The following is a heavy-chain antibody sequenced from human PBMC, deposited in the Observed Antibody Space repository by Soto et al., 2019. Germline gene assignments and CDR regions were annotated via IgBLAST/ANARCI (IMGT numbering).Heavy chain of an antibody. CDR1: GGSISSGGYY. J-gene: IGHJ4*02. CDR3: ASQAGYEAH. Sequence: SETLSLTCSVSGGSISSGGYYWSWIRQHPGKALRWIGYIYYRGSTYYNPSLKSRVTISVDTSKNQFSLKLSSVTAGDPAGYCWASQAGYEAHGAQGT. D-gene: IGHD6-13*01. V-gene: IGHV4-31*03. CDR2: IYYRGST.